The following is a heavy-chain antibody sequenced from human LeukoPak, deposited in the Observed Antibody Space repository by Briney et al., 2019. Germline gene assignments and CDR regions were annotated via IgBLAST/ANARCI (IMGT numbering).Heavy chain of an antibody. CDR3: ARDLGSSGYNYAFDY. CDR1: GFTFSSYS. CDR2: ISSSSSYI. D-gene: IGHD3-22*01. J-gene: IGHJ4*02. Sequence: PGGSLRLSCAASGFTFSSYSMNWVRQAPGKGLEWVSSISSSSSYIYYADSVKGRFTISRDNAKNSLYLQMNSLRAEDTAVYYCARDLGSSGYNYAFDYWGQGTLVTVSS. V-gene: IGHV3-21*01.